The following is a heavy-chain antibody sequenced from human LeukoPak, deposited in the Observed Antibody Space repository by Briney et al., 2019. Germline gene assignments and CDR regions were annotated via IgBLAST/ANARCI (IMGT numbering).Heavy chain of an antibody. D-gene: IGHD3-22*01. CDR2: IYTSGST. V-gene: IGHV4-4*07. Sequence: SETLSLTCTVSGGSISSYYWSWIRQPAGKGLEWIGRIYTSGSTNYNPSLKSRVTMSVDTSKNQFSLKLSSVTAADTAVYYCARALDSSGYYYGNWFDPWGQGTLVTASS. CDR1: GGSISSYY. CDR3: ARALDSSGYYYGNWFDP. J-gene: IGHJ5*02.